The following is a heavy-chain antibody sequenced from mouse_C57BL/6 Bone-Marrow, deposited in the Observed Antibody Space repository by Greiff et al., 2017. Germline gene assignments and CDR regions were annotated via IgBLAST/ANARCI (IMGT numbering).Heavy chain of an antibody. V-gene: IGHV1-55*01. D-gene: IGHD1-1*01. CDR2: IYPGSGST. J-gene: IGHJ1*03. CDR3: ARKSSYVDWYFDV. CDR1: GYTFTSSW. Sequence: QVQLQQPGAELVKPGASVKMSCKASGYTFTSSWITWVKQRPGQGLEWIGDIYPGSGSTNYNEKFKSKATLTVDTSSSTAYMQLSSLTSEDSAVYYCARKSSYVDWYFDVWGTGTTVTVSS.